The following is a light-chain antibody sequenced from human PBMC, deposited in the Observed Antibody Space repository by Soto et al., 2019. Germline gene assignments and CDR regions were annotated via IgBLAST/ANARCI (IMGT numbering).Light chain of an antibody. J-gene: IGLJ2*01. CDR2: DNN. Sequence: QSVLTQPPSVSAAPGQKVTISCSGSSSNIGNNYVSWYQHLPGTAPKLLIYDNNHRPSGIPDRFSGSKSGTSATLGITGLQTGDEADYYCGTWDSSLSSVVFGGGTKVTVL. V-gene: IGLV1-51*01. CDR3: GTWDSSLSSVV. CDR1: SSNIGNNY.